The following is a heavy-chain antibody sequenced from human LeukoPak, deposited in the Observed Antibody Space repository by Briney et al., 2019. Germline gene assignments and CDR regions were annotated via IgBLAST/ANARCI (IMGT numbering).Heavy chain of an antibody. J-gene: IGHJ6*03. D-gene: IGHD3-3*01. CDR2: IIPIFGTA. CDR3: ARGDFYYYYMDV. CDR1: GGTFSSYA. Sequence: SVKVSCKASGGTFSSYAISWVRQAPGQGLEWMGGIIPIFGTANYAQKFQGRVTITADKSTSTAYMELSSLRSEDTAVYYCARGDFYYYYMDVWGKGTTVTISS. V-gene: IGHV1-69*06.